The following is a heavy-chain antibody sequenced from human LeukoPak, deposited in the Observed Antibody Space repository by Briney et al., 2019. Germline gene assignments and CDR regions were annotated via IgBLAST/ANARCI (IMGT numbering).Heavy chain of an antibody. J-gene: IGHJ4*02. D-gene: IGHD3-3*01. V-gene: IGHV3-11*01. Sequence: GGSLRLSCAASGFTFSDYYMSWIRQAPGKGLEWVSYISSSGSTIYYADSVKGRFTISRDNGMNSLYLQMNSLRAEDTAVYYCARAGYDFWSGYPGPADYWGQGTLVTVSS. CDR1: GFTFSDYY. CDR3: ARAGYDFWSGYPGPADY. CDR2: ISSSGSTI.